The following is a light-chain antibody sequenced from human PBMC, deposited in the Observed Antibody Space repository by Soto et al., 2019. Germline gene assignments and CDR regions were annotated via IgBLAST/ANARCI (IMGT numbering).Light chain of an antibody. CDR3: NSDTLGSTPVCV. V-gene: IGLV2-14*01. CDR2: NVS. Sequence: QSALTQPASVSGSPGQSITISCTGTSNDVGSYNYVSWYQQHPGKAPKLIIYNVSFRPSGVSLRFSGSKSGNTASLTISGLQAEDEADYYCNSDTLGSTPVCVFGTGTKVTVL. CDR1: SNDVGSYNY. J-gene: IGLJ1*01.